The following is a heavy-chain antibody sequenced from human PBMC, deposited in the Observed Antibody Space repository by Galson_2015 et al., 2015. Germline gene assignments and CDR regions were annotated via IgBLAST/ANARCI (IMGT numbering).Heavy chain of an antibody. CDR3: ARDHSHYYDSSGRPDY. V-gene: IGHV1-2*06. CDR1: GYTFTGYY. D-gene: IGHD3-22*01. CDR2: INPKSGGT. Sequence: SVKVSCKASGYTFTGYYMHWVRQAPGQGLEWMGRINPKSGGTNYAQKFQGRVTMTRDTSISTAYMELSRLRSDDTAVYYCARDHSHYYDSSGRPDYWGQGTLVTVSS. J-gene: IGHJ4*02.